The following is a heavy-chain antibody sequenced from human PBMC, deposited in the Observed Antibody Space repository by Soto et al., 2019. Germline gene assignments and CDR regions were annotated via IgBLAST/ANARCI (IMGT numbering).Heavy chain of an antibody. V-gene: IGHV3-15*01. CDR2: IKCKSDGGTT. Sequence: GGSLRLSCAASGFSFSSAWMSWVRQTPEKGLEWVGRIKCKSDGGTTDYAAPVKGRFTISRDDYENTLYLQINSLKTENTAVYYCTTDRCYSPVDHWGQGTLVTVSS. CDR1: GFSFSSAW. CDR3: TTDRCYSPVDH. D-gene: IGHD2-15*01. J-gene: IGHJ4*02.